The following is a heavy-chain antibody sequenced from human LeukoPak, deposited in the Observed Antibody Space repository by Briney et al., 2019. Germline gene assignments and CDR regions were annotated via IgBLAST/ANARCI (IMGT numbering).Heavy chain of an antibody. Sequence: ASVKVSCKASGYTFTSYDINWVRQATGQGLEWMGWMNPNSGNTGYAQKFQGRVTITRNTSISTAYMELSSLRSDDAAVYYCARAARQAFTMIDYWGQGTLVTVSS. V-gene: IGHV1-8*03. CDR1: GYTFTSYD. J-gene: IGHJ4*02. CDR2: MNPNSGNT. CDR3: ARAARQAFTMIDY. D-gene: IGHD3-22*01.